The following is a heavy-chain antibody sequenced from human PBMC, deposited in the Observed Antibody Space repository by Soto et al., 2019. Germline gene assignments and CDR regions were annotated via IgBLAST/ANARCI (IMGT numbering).Heavy chain of an antibody. V-gene: IGHV1-69*12. CDR1: GGTFSSYA. CDR3: ARSVLAAGRYYYYYGMDV. D-gene: IGHD6-13*01. J-gene: IGHJ6*02. CDR2: IIPIFGTA. Sequence: QVQLVQSGAEVKKPGSSVKVSCKASGGTFSSYAISWVRQAPGQGLEWMGGIIPIFGTANYAQKFQGRVTITADESTSTAYMELSSLRSEDTAVYYWARSVLAAGRYYYYYGMDVWGQGTTVTVSS.